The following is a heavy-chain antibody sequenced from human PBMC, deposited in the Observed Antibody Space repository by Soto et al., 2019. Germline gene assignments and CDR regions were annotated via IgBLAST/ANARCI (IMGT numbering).Heavy chain of an antibody. D-gene: IGHD3-3*01. J-gene: IGHJ5*02. V-gene: IGHV4-4*07. Sequence: SETLSLTCTISGGAIGSHYWTWIRQPAGKGLEWIGRIYSSGSTQYNPSLQSRVTMSLDTSKNQFSLRLGSVTAADTAVYYCARGQRFSDWFDPWGQGTLVTVSS. CDR3: ARGQRFSDWFDP. CDR2: IYSSGST. CDR1: GGAIGSHY.